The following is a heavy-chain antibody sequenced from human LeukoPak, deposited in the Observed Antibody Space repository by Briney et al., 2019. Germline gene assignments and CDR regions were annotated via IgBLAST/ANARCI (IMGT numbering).Heavy chain of an antibody. D-gene: IGHD5-18*01. CDR3: ARGPIQLWIHNAMDV. CDR2: IRSKAYRGTT. CDR1: GFTFGDHA. J-gene: IGHJ6*02. Sequence: PGRSLRLSCTGSGFTFGDHAMSWVRQAPGTGLEGVGFIRSKAYRGTTEYAASVKGRFAISRDDSASIAYLQMNSLRTEDTAVYYCARGPIQLWIHNAMDVWGQGTTVTVSS. V-gene: IGHV3-49*04.